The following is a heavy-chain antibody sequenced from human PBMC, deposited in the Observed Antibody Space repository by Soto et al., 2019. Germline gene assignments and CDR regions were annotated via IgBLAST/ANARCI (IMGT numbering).Heavy chain of an antibody. CDR1: GYTFSHYD. J-gene: IGHJ4*02. D-gene: IGHD3-10*01. V-gene: IGHV1-8*01. CDR2: VNPNNGDT. CDR3: AKVARKGSAIGFDY. Sequence: QVQLVQSGAELKKPGASVKVSCKASGYTFSHYDMNWVRQATGQGPEWIGWVNPNNGDTGYAQKFPGRVTLTTDISTTTAYMELTSLRSEDTAIYYCAKVARKGSAIGFDYWGQGTLITVSS.